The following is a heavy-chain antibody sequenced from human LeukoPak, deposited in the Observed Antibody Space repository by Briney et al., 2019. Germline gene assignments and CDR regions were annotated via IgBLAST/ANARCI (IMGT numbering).Heavy chain of an antibody. CDR3: ARRFNAFHI. CDR2: IYTSGST. V-gene: IGHV4-4*09. Sequence: SETLSLTCTVSGGSISSYYWSWIRQPPGKGLEWIGYIYTSGSTNYNPSLKSRVTISVDTSKNQFSLKLSSVTAADTAVYYCARRFNAFHIWGQGTMVTVSS. J-gene: IGHJ3*02. D-gene: IGHD3-16*01. CDR1: GGSISSYY.